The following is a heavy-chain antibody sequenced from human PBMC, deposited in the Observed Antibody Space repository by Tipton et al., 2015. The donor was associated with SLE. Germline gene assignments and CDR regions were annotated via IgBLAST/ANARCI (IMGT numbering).Heavy chain of an antibody. CDR2: ISSSSSTI. D-gene: IGHD3-10*01. J-gene: IGHJ4*02. CDR3: AREGAWFREFQYYFDY. V-gene: IGHV3-48*01. CDR1: GFTFSSYS. Sequence: SLRLSCAASGFTFSSYSMNWVRQAPGKGLEWVSYISSSSSTIYYADSVKGRFTISRDNAKNSLYLQMNSLRAEDTAVYYCAREGAWFREFQYYFDYWGQGTLVTVSS.